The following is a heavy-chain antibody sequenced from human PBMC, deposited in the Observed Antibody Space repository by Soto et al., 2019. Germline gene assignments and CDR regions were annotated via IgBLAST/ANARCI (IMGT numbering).Heavy chain of an antibody. CDR2: ISAYNGNT. CDR3: ARGGHVVVVTAAFDK. V-gene: IGHV1-18*04. J-gene: IGHJ4*01. Sequence: ASVKVSCKASGYTFTGYYMHWVRQAPGQGLEWMGWISAYNGNTNYAQNFQGRVTMTTDTSTSTVYMDLSSLGSDDSAVYYCARGGHVVVVTAAFDKWGHGTLVTVSS. D-gene: IGHD2-21*02. CDR1: GYTFTGYY.